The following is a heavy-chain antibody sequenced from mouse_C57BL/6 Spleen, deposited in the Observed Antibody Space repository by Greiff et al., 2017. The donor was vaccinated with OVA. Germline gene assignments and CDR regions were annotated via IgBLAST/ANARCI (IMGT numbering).Heavy chain of an antibody. CDR3: ARGYFDD. CDR1: GIAFSRYW. CDR2: INPDSSTL. Sequence: EVQLVESGGGLVQPGGSLKLSCAASGIAFSRYWMSWVRRAPGKGLEWIGEINPDSSTLNYAPSLTDKFIISRDNAKNTLYLQMSKVGSEDAALYYCARGYFDDWGTGTTVTVSS. V-gene: IGHV4-1*01. J-gene: IGHJ1*03.